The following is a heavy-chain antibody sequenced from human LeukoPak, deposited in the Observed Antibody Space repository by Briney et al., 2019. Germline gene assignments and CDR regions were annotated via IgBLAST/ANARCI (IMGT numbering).Heavy chain of an antibody. CDR1: GFTFSSYS. CDR2: ISSSSSYI. Sequence: GGSLRLSCAASGFTFSSYSMNWVRQAPGRGLEWVSSISSSSSYIYYTDSVKGRFTISRDNAKNSLYLQMNSLRAEDTAVYYCTRAHLYCSGGSCYSDYWGQGTLVTVSS. CDR3: TRAHLYCSGGSCYSDY. D-gene: IGHD2-15*01. J-gene: IGHJ4*02. V-gene: IGHV3-21*01.